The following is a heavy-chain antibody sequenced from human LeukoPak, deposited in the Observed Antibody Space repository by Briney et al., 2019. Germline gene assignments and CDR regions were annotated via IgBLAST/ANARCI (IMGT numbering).Heavy chain of an antibody. Sequence: GGSLRLSCAASGFTFSSNYMSWVRQAPGKGLEWVSVIYSGGSTYYADSVKGRFTISRDNSKNTLYLQMNSLRAEDTAVYYCAKDNYPWPSTYQNHYGLDVWGQGTTVTVSS. V-gene: IGHV3-53*01. CDR2: IYSGGST. CDR3: AKDNYPWPSTYQNHYGLDV. D-gene: IGHD2-2*01. J-gene: IGHJ6*02. CDR1: GFTFSSNY.